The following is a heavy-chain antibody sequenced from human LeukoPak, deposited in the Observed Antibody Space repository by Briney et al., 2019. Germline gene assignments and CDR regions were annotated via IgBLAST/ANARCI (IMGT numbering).Heavy chain of an antibody. Sequence: GASVKVSCKSSGYTFTSYDINWVRQANAQGLEWMGWISAYNGNTNYAQKLQGRVTMTTDTSTSTAYMELRSLRSDDTAVYYCASLSRGWNFDYWGQGTLVTVSS. CDR1: GYTFTSYD. CDR3: ASLSRGWNFDY. CDR2: ISAYNGNT. J-gene: IGHJ4*02. V-gene: IGHV1-18*01. D-gene: IGHD3-10*01.